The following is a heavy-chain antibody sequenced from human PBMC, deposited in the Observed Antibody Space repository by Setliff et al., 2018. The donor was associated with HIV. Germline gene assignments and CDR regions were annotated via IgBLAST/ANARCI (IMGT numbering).Heavy chain of an antibody. CDR3: ARLSGGMVPNY. CDR1: GGPLSGHY. D-gene: IGHD3-10*01. V-gene: IGHV4-34*01. J-gene: IGHJ4*02. CDR2: TSHSGKT. Sequence: KPSETLSLTCAVYGGPLSGHYWSWIRQPPGQGLEWIGETSHSGKTNYNPSLKSRVTISVDTSKNQVSLRLSSVTAADTAVYYCARLSGGMVPNYWGQGTLVTVSS.